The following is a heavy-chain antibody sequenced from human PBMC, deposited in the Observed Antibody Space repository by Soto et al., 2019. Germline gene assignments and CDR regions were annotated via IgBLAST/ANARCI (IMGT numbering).Heavy chain of an antibody. CDR1: GFTFSGYW. D-gene: IGHD2-21*01. V-gene: IGHV3-7*01. CDR2: IRYDESEQ. Sequence: EVLLVESGGGLVQPGGSMRLSCAASGFTFSGYWMSWVRQAPGKGLEWVANIRYDESEQHYVDSVEGRFTISRDNAKNSLFLQMHRRRAEDTAVYFCGRVFGAYNFVDWWGQGTLVTVSS. CDR3: GRVFGAYNFVDW. J-gene: IGHJ4*02.